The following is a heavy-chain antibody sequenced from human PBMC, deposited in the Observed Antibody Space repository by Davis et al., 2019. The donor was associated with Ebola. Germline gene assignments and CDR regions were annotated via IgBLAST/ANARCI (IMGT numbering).Heavy chain of an antibody. D-gene: IGHD6-6*01. CDR3: ARFQGRGSSPTFFDY. J-gene: IGHJ4*02. CDR1: GFTVSSVY. Sequence: GESLKISCAASGFTVSSVYMSWVRRAPGKGLEWVSLIYSGDSTYYADSVMDRFTISRDNSKNTVYLQVHSLRAEDTAFYYCARFQGRGSSPTFFDYWGQGALVTVSS. V-gene: IGHV3-66*01. CDR2: IYSGDST.